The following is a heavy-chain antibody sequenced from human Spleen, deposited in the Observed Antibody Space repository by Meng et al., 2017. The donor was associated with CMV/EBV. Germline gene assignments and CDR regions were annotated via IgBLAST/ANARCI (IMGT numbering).Heavy chain of an antibody. D-gene: IGHD2-15*01. CDR2: INPRTGAI. V-gene: IGHV1-2*06. CDR1: GYAFSGYF. J-gene: IGHJ4*02. CDR3: ARGSPSRIFDY. Sequence: SSTSSGYAFSGYFIRWVQQAPGQGLEWMGRINPRTGAIKSAPKFQGRVTMTTDTSMSPAYMELTTLKSNDTAVFFCARGSPSRIFDYWGQGTPVTVSS.